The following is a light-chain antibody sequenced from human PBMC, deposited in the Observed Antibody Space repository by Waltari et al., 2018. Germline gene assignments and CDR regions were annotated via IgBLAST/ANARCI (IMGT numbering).Light chain of an antibody. CDR1: QGVIRY. CDR2: DTS. CDR3: QHRSSWPLT. Sequence: EIVLTQSPATLSLSPGQSATLSCRASQGVIRYLAWYQKKHGQAPRLLIYDTSVRATGIPDRFSGSGSGTDFTLTIGSLEVEDSAVYYCQHRSSWPLTFGGGTKVEIK. V-gene: IGKV3D-11*01. J-gene: IGKJ4*01.